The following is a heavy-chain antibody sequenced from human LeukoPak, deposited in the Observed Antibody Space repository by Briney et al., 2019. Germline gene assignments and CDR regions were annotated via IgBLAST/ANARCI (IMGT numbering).Heavy chain of an antibody. CDR2: ISGSSRYI. Sequence: TGGSLRLSCAASGFTFSSYGMNWVRQAPGKGLEWVSSISGSSRYIYYADSVKGRFTISRDNAKNSLYLQMNSLRAEDTAVYYCASLWYYYDSSGSNSGVPDYWGQGTLVAVSS. CDR3: ASLWYYYDSSGSNSGVPDY. V-gene: IGHV3-21*01. CDR1: GFTFSSYG. J-gene: IGHJ4*02. D-gene: IGHD3-22*01.